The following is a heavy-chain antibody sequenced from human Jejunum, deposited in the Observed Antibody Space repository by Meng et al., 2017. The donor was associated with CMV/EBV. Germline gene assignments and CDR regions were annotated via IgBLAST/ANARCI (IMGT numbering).Heavy chain of an antibody. CDR3: ARDQDIVILPAAPYNYFDP. J-gene: IGHJ5*02. V-gene: IGHV1-2*02. CDR2: INPDSGAT. CDR1: DYS. Sequence: DYSLHWVRQAPGQGLEWMGWINPDSGATNYAQKLQGRVTMTRDTSIRTAYMELSSLTSDDTAMYFCARDQDIVILPAAPYNYFDPWGQGTLVTVSS. D-gene: IGHD2-2*01.